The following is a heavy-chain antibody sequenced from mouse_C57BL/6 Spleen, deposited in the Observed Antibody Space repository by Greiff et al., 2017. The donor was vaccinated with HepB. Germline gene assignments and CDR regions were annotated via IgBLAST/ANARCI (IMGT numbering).Heavy chain of an antibody. J-gene: IGHJ4*01. CDR2: ISSGGSYT. Sequence: EVQRVESGGDLVKPGGSLKLSCAASGFTFSSYGMSWVRQTPDKRLEWVATISSGGSYTYYPDSVKGRFTISRDNAKNTLYLQMSSLKSEDTAMYYCARGSMITTNYYAMDYWGQGTSVTVSA. V-gene: IGHV5-6*01. CDR1: GFTFSSYG. CDR3: ARGSMITTNYYAMDY. D-gene: IGHD2-4*01.